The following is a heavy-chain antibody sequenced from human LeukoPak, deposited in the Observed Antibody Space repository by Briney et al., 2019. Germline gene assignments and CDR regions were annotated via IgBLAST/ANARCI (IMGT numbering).Heavy chain of an antibody. V-gene: IGHV1-2*02. CDR3: ARDVDSGSWYAFDP. J-gene: IGHJ5*02. D-gene: IGHD6-13*01. Sequence: GASVKVSCKASGYTFTGYYMHWVRQAPGQGLEWMGWINPNSGGTNYAQKFQGRVTMTRDTSISTAYMELSRLRSDGTAVYYCARDVDSGSWYAFDPWGQGTLVTVSS. CDR1: GYTFTGYY. CDR2: INPNSGGT.